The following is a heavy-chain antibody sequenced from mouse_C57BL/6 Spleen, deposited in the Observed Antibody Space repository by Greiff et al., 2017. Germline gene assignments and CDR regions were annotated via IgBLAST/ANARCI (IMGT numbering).Heavy chain of an antibody. J-gene: IGHJ4*01. D-gene: IGHD6-1*01. CDR3: VRDEDPNHGRAMDY. Sequence: EVQGVESGGGLVQPKGSLKLSCAASGFTFNTYAMHWVRQAPGKGLEWVARIRSKSSNYATYYADSVKDRFTISRDDSQSMLYLQMNNLKTEDTAMYYCVRDEDPNHGRAMDYWGQGTSVTVSS. V-gene: IGHV10-3*01. CDR2: IRSKSSNYAT. CDR1: GFTFNTYA.